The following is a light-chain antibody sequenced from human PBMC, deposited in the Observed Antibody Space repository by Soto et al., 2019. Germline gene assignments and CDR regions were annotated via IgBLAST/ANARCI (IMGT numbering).Light chain of an antibody. CDR2: ATS. V-gene: IGKV3-20*01. Sequence: ELVLTQSPDTVSLSPGERATLSCRASQSVSARFLAWYQHRPGQAPRLLISATSSRAPGIPDRFSGSGSGTDFALTISSLEPEDVAVYYCQQYFRSLVEFGQGTKVEIK. CDR3: QQYFRSLVE. J-gene: IGKJ1*01. CDR1: QSVSARF.